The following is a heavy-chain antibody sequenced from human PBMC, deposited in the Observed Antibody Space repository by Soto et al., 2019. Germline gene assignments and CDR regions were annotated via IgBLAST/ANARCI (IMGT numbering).Heavy chain of an antibody. D-gene: IGHD2-15*01. J-gene: IGHJ6*02. CDR2: ISYDGSNK. CDR3: ARVPVSGRNHYYYGMHV. V-gene: IGHV3-30-3*01. Sequence: GGSLRLSCAASGFTFSSYAMHWVRQAPGKGLEWVAVISYDGSNKYYADSVKGRFTISRDNSKNTLYLQWSSLKASDTAMYYCARVPVSGRNHYYYGMHVWGQGTTVTVSS. CDR1: GFTFSSYA.